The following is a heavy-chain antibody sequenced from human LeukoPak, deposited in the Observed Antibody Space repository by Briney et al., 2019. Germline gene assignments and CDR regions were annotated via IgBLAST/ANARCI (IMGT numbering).Heavy chain of an antibody. D-gene: IGHD3-22*01. CDR2: ISAYNGNT. J-gene: IGHJ4*02. V-gene: IGHV1-18*01. CDR3: ARVRPTTYSSGYYYVDY. Sequence: GASVKVSCKASGYTFTSYGISWVRQAPGQGIEWMGWISAYNGNTNYAQKLQGRVTMTTDTSTSTAYMELRSLRSDDTAVYYCARVRPTTYSSGYYYVDYWGQGTLVTVSS. CDR1: GYTFTSYG.